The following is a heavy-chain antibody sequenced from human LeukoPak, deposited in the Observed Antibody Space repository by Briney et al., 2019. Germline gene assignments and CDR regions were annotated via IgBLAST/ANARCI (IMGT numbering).Heavy chain of an antibody. CDR3: AREAGGTMVRGVIIIDWYFDL. CDR1: GGSISSSSYY. J-gene: IGHJ2*01. V-gene: IGHV4-39*07. CDR2: IYYSGST. D-gene: IGHD3-10*01. Sequence: SETLSLTCTVSGGSISSSSYYWGWIRQPPGKGLEWIGSIYYSGSTYYNPSLKSRVTISVDTSKNQFSLKLSSVTAADTAVYYCAREAGGTMVRGVIIIDWYFDLWGRGTLVTVSS.